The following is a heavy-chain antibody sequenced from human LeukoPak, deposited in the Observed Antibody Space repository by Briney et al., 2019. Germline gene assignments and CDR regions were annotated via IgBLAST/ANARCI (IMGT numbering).Heavy chain of an antibody. CDR3: ARAADTAMIVSWFDP. Sequence: GGSLRLSCAASGFTFSSYWMSWVRQAPGKGLEWVANIKQDGSEKYYVDSVKGRFTISRDNAKNSLYLQMNSLRAEDTAVYYCARAADTAMIVSWFDPWGQGTLVTVSS. CDR2: IKQDGSEK. CDR1: GFTFSSYW. V-gene: IGHV3-7*03. D-gene: IGHD5-18*01. J-gene: IGHJ5*02.